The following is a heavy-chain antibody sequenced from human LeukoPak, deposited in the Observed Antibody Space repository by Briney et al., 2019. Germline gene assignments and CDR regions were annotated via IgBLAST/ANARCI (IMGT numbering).Heavy chain of an antibody. V-gene: IGHV4-59*12. D-gene: IGHD6-19*01. CDR1: GGSINSYY. Sequence: PSETLSLTCIVSGGSINSYYWSWIRQPPGKGLEWIGYIYYNGSTNYNPSLKSRVTISVDTSKNQFSLKLSSVPAADTAVYYCARFPTVAGTPYYYYGMDVWGQGTTVTVSS. CDR3: ARFPTVAGTPYYYYGMDV. CDR2: IYYNGST. J-gene: IGHJ6*02.